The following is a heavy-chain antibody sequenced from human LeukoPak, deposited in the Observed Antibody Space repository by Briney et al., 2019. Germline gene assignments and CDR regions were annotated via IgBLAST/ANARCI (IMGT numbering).Heavy chain of an antibody. D-gene: IGHD2-2*01. J-gene: IGHJ4*02. CDR3: AKGATSGYYTLEY. Sequence: GRSLRLSCAASGFTFSSYGMHWVRQAPGKGLEWVSSISGSGDSTYYADSVKGRFSISRDNSKNVLNLQMNSLRAEDAAVFYCAKGATSGYYTLEYWGQGTLVTVSS. CDR1: GFTFSSYG. V-gene: IGHV3-23*01. CDR2: ISGSGDST.